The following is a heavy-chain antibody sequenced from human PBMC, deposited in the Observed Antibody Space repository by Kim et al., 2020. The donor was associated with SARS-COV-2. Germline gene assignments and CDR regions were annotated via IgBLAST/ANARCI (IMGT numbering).Heavy chain of an antibody. D-gene: IGHD1-1*01. Sequence: GGSLRLSCAASGFTFSRSWMSWVRQAPGKGLEWVANINEDGSEKYYVDSVKGRFTIYTDNAKNSLYLQMNSLTAEDTAVYYCAKDERWGQGTLVTVSS. CDR3: AKDER. J-gene: IGHJ4*02. CDR1: GFTFSRSW. V-gene: IGHV3-7*03. CDR2: INEDGSEK.